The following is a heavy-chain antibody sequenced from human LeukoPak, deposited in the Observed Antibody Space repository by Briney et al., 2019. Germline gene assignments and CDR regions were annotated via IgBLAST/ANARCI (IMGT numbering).Heavy chain of an antibody. D-gene: IGHD3-3*01. CDR2: INPNSGGT. V-gene: IGHV1-2*02. CDR3: ARELRAPTIFGVVISSMDV. Sequence: ASVKVSCKASGYTFTGYYMHWVRQAPGQGLEWMGWINPNSGGTNYAQKSQGRVTMTRDTSISTAYMELSRLRSDDTAVYYCARELRAPTIFGVVISSMDVWGKGTTVTVSS. J-gene: IGHJ6*03. CDR1: GYTFTGYY.